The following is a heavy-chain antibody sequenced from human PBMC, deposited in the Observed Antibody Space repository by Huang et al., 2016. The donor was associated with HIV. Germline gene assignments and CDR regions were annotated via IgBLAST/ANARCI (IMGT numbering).Heavy chain of an antibody. J-gene: IGHJ4*02. V-gene: IGHV4-59*11. CDR1: GGPSSSHY. Sequence: QVQLQESGPGLVKPSETLSLTCTVSGGPSSSHYWSWIRQPPGKGLEWIGNIYSSGSPNYNPSLKSRGTISLDTSKNQFSLKLTSVTAADTAVYYCARVGIAVAYFDYWGQGTLVTVSS. CDR2: IYSSGSP. D-gene: IGHD6-19*01. CDR3: ARVGIAVAYFDY.